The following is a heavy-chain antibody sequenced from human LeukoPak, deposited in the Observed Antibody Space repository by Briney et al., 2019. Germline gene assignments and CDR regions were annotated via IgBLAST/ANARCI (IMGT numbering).Heavy chain of an antibody. V-gene: IGHV6-1*01. Sequence: SQTLSLTCAISGDSVSRDTAAWSWVRQSPSRGLEWLGRTYYRSKWYNDYAVSVKSRIPINPDTSKNQFSLQLNSVTPEDTAVYYCARDRGGSSWYYFDNWGQGSLVTVSS. J-gene: IGHJ4*02. D-gene: IGHD6-13*01. CDR1: GDSVSRDTAA. CDR2: TYYRSKWYN. CDR3: ARDRGGSSWYYFDN.